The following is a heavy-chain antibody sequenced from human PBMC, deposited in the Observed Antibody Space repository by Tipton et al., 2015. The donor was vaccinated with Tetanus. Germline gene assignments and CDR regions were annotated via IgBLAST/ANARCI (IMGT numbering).Heavy chain of an antibody. V-gene: IGHV3-48*02. CDR3: ARAFFAAATS. J-gene: IGHJ5*02. CDR1: GFTFSSYN. CDR2: ITSSSSTI. Sequence: SLRLSCAASGFTFSSYNMNWVRQAPGKGLEWVSYITSSSSTIYYADSVKGRFTISRDNAKSSLYLQMNSLRDDDTAVYYCARAFFAAATSWGQGTLVTVSS. D-gene: IGHD6-13*01.